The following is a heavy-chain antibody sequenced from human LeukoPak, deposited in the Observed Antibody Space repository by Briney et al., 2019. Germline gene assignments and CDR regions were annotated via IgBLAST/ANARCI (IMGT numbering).Heavy chain of an antibody. V-gene: IGHV3-74*01. D-gene: IGHD3-3*01. CDR2: IDNDGHGI. CDR3: AAGGGWDPSFGVVTHIDA. J-gene: IGHJ6*03. CDR1: GFTFSGYW. Sequence: GGSLRLSCAASGFTFSGYWMHWVRQGPDKGLELVSRIDNDGHGIIYADSVKGRFTTSRDNAKNTLYLQMNSLRVEDTAVYYCAAGGGWDPSFGVVTHIDAWGKGTTVAVS.